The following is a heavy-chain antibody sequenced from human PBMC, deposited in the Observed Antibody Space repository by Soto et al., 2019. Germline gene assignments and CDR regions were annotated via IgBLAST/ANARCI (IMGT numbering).Heavy chain of an antibody. CDR1: GGSISTGGYY. V-gene: IGHV4-31*03. CDR3: ARSVFP. CDR2: FYYSGST. Sequence: SETLSLTCTVSGGSISTGGYYWNWIRQHPGKGLEWIGYFYYSGSTYYNPSLKIRVTISVNTSKNQFSLKLGSVTAAETAVYYCARSVFPWGQGTLVTVPS. J-gene: IGHJ5*02.